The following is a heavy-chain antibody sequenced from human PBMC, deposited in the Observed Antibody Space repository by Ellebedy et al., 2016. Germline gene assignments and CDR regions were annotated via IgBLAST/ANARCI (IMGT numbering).Heavy chain of an antibody. CDR2: ISGSGGST. J-gene: IGHJ4*02. Sequence: GESLKISCAASGFTFSSYAMSWVRQAPGKGLEWVSAISGSGGSTYYADSVKGRFTISRDNSKNTLYLQMNSLRAEDTAVYYCANKQGDYDFWSAPRRRYWGQGTLVTVSS. D-gene: IGHD3-3*01. CDR3: ANKQGDYDFWSAPRRRY. V-gene: IGHV3-23*01. CDR1: GFTFSSYA.